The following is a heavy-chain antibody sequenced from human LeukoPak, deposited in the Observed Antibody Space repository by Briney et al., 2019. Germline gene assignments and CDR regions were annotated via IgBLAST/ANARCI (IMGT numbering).Heavy chain of an antibody. CDR1: GGTFSSYA. J-gene: IGHJ6*02. CDR2: IIPIFGTA. Sequence: ASVKVSCKASGGTFSSYAISWVRQAPGQGLEWMGGIIPIFGTANYAQKLQGRVTMTTDTSTSTAYMELRSLRSDDTAVYYCAREEITIFGNGMDVWGQGTTVTVSS. V-gene: IGHV1-69*05. D-gene: IGHD3-3*01. CDR3: AREEITIFGNGMDV.